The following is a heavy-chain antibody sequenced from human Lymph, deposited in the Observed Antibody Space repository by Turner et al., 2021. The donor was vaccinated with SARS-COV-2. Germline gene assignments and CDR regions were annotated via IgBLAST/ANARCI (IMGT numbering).Heavy chain of an antibody. CDR1: GFTFSSYI. D-gene: IGHD2-21*02. Sequence: VQLVESGGGLVKPGWSLRLSCAASGFTFSSYIMNWVRQARGKGLEWVSTINFTSSYKYYADSVKGRYTITRDNDKNSMYLQMNSMRAEDTAVYYCARGPPDFPYYFDYWGQGTLVTVSS. J-gene: IGHJ4*02. V-gene: IGHV3-21*01. CDR3: ARGPPDFPYYFDY. CDR2: INFTSSYK.